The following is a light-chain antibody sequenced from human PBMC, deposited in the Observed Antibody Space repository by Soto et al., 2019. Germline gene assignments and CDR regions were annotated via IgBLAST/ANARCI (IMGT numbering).Light chain of an antibody. Sequence: QSALTQPASVSGSPGQSVTISCSGTSRDVGGNNYVSWHQQHPGKAPKVIITEVSNRPSGVSNRFSGSKAGNTASLTISGLQAEDEADYYCSSYISSSTFVVFGGGTKLTVL. CDR1: SRDVGGNNY. CDR2: EVS. J-gene: IGLJ2*01. V-gene: IGLV2-14*01. CDR3: SSYISSSTFVV.